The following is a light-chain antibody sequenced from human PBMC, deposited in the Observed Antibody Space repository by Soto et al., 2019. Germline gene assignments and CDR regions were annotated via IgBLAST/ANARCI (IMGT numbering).Light chain of an antibody. J-gene: IGKJ1*01. Sequence: DIQVTQSPSTLSASVGDAVTITCRASESIDNWLAWYQQKPGKAPKLLIFAASTLVRGVPSKFSGRGSGTEFTLTISSLQPEDFATYYCQQTLSFPPTFGQGTKVDIK. CDR3: QQTLSFPPT. CDR2: AAS. V-gene: IGKV1-5*01. CDR1: ESIDNW.